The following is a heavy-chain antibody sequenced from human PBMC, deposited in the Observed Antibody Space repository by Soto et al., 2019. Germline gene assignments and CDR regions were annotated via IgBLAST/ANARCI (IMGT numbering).Heavy chain of an antibody. Sequence: SVKVSCKASGGTFSSYTISWVRQAPGQGLEWMGRIIPILGIANYAQKFQGRVTITADKSTSTAYMELSSLRSEDTAVYYCARYSGSYHTVFDYWGQGTLVTAPQ. J-gene: IGHJ4*02. D-gene: IGHD1-26*01. V-gene: IGHV1-69*02. CDR2: IIPILGIA. CDR1: GGTFSSYT. CDR3: ARYSGSYHTVFDY.